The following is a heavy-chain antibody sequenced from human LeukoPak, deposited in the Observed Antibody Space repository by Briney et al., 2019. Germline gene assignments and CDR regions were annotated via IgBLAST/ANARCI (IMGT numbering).Heavy chain of an antibody. CDR2: FYTSGST. CDR1: GGSISSAGYY. CDR3: ARTGRRGYFDF. V-gene: IGHV4-61*02. J-gene: IGHJ2*01. D-gene: IGHD1-14*01. Sequence: KPSETLSLTCTVSGGSISSAGYYWTWIRQPAGEGLEWIGRFYTSGSTNYNPSLKSRVTISADTSKNQFSLILTSVTTTDTAVYYCARTGRRGYFDFWGRGTLVTVSS.